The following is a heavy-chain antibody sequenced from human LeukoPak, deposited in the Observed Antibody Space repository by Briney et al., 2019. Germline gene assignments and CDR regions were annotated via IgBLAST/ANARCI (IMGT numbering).Heavy chain of an antibody. D-gene: IGHD3-22*01. V-gene: IGHV3-48*03. Sequence: GGSLRLSCAASGFSFRSYEMKWVRQAPQKGLEWVSYISSTGSSVYYADSVKGRFTISRDNARDSLYLQMNSLRAEDTAVYYCARGPSWGYYDSSGYYQPIYYFDYWGQGTLVTVSS. CDR3: ARGPSWGYYDSSGYYQPIYYFDY. CDR2: ISSTGSSV. J-gene: IGHJ4*02. CDR1: GFSFRSYE.